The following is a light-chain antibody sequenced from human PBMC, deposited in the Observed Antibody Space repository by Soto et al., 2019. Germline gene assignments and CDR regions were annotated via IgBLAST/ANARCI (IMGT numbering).Light chain of an antibody. CDR3: LQDINYPWT. CDR2: DAS. Sequence: IRMTQSPSSLSASVGDRFTITCRASQTIISWLAGYQQKPGKAPKLLIYDASSLESGVPSRFSGSGSGTDFTLAISSLQPEDSATYSCLQDINYPWTFGQGTKVDI. J-gene: IGKJ1*01. V-gene: IGKV1-5*01. CDR1: QTIISW.